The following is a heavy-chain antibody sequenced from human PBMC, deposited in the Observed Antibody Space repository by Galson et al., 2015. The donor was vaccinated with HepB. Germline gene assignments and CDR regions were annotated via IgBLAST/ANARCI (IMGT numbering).Heavy chain of an antibody. CDR3: ARDGCSSTSCYYYGMDV. J-gene: IGHJ6*02. Sequence: SLRPSCAASGFTFRSYSMNWVRQAPGKGLEWVSSIISSSSYIYYADSVKGRFTISRDNAKNSLYLQMNSLRAEDTAVYYCARDGCSSTSCYYYGMDVWGQGTTVTVSS. D-gene: IGHD2-2*01. CDR1: GFTFRSYS. CDR2: IISSSSYI. V-gene: IGHV3-21*01.